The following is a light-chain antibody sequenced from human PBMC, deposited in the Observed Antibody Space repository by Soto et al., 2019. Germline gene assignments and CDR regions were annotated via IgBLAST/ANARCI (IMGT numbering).Light chain of an antibody. J-gene: IGKJ1*01. V-gene: IGKV1-5*01. Sequence: GVSITISCRASETLGRWLAWYQQKPGTAPNLLIYHASNLRGGVPSRFSGGGSGTEFTLTISSLQPDDFATYYCQQYNIYPWTFGQGTKVDIK. CDR1: ETLGRW. CDR2: HAS. CDR3: QQYNIYPWT.